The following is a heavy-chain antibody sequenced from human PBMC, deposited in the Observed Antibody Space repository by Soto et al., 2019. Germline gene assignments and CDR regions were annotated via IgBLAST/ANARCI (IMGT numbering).Heavy chain of an antibody. J-gene: IGHJ4*02. CDR1: GGSINSRSYF. CDR3: ARDRYGGFDY. Sequence: HLQESGPGLLKPSETLSLTCSVGGGSINSRSYFWGWIRQPPGEGLEWIASINHRGKTYYSPSLKSRLAISVDTSKNQFSLILRSVTAADTAVYYCARDRYGGFDYWGLGSLVTVSS. CDR2: INHRGKT. D-gene: IGHD3-9*01. V-gene: IGHV4-39*02.